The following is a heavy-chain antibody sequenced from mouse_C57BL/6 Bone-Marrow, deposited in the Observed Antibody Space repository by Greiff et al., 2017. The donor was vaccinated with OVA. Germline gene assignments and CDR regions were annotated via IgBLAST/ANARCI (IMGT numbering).Heavy chain of an antibody. D-gene: IGHD1-1*01. CDR2: IYPRGGNT. V-gene: IGHV1-81*01. Sequence: QVQLQQSGAELARPGASVKLSCKASGYNFTSYGISWVKQRTGQGLEWIGEIYPRGGNTYYNEKFKGKATLTADKSSSTAYMELRSLTSEDSAVYFCAGDYGSGQLFDDWGQGTTLTVSS. CDR1: GYNFTSYG. CDR3: AGDYGSGQLFDD. J-gene: IGHJ2*01.